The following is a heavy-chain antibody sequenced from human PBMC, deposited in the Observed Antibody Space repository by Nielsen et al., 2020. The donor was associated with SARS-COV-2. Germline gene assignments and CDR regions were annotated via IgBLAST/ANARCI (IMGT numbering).Heavy chain of an antibody. CDR1: GFTFSSYA. J-gene: IGHJ6*02. CDR2: ISYDGSNK. Sequence: GGSLRLSCAASGFTFSSYAMHWVRQAPGKGLEWVAVISYDGSNKYYADSVKGRFTISRDNSKNTLYLQMNSLRAEDTAVYYCARDYGYAGIVVVVAALVGDYGMDVWGQGTPVTVSS. CDR3: ARDYGYAGIVVVVAALVGDYGMDV. D-gene: IGHD2-15*01. V-gene: IGHV3-30-3*01.